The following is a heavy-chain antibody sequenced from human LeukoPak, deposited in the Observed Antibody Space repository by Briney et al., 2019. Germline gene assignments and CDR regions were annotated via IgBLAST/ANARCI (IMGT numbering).Heavy chain of an antibody. CDR1: GYTFTSYY. J-gene: IGHJ6*03. CDR3: ARGAKSSSWYYYYYYYYMDV. CDR2: MNPNSGNT. V-gene: IGHV1-8*03. Sequence: ASVKVSCKASGYTFTSYYMHWVRQAPGQGLEWMGWMNPNSGNTGYAQKFQGRVTITRNTSISTAYMELSSLRSEDTAVYYCARGAKSSSWYYYYYYYYMDVWGKGTTVTVSS. D-gene: IGHD6-13*01.